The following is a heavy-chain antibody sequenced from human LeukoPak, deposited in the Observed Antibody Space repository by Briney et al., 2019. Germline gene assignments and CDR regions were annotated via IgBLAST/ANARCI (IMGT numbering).Heavy chain of an antibody. V-gene: IGHV4-39*07. D-gene: IGHD1-26*01. Sequence: PSETLSLTCTVSGGSISSSSYYWGWIRQPPGKGLEWIGSIYYSGSTYYNPSLKSRVTISVDTSKNQFSLKLSSVTAADTAVYYCARDSGRGIVGAQGYFDYWGQGTLVTVSS. CDR1: GGSISSSSYY. CDR3: ARDSGRGIVGAQGYFDY. J-gene: IGHJ4*02. CDR2: IYYSGST.